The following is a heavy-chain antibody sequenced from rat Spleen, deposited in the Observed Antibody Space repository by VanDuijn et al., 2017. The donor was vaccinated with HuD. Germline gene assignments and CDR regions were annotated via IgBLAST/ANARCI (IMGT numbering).Heavy chain of an antibody. CDR3: ARHNSGYGVMDA. Sequence: EVQLVESGGGLVQPGRSLKLSCAASGFTFSDYNMAWVRQAPKKGLEWVATISYDGSSTYYRDSVKGRFTISRDNAKSTLSLQMDSLRSEDTATYYCARHNSGYGVMDAWGQGASVTVSS. D-gene: IGHD4-3*01. J-gene: IGHJ4*01. CDR1: GFTFSDYN. CDR2: ISYDGSST. V-gene: IGHV5-7*01.